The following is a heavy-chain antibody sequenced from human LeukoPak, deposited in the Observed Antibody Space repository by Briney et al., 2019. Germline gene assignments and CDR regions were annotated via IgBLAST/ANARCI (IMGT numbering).Heavy chain of an antibody. V-gene: IGHV3-30*02. CDR3: TGNYYGSGSYADFDY. J-gene: IGHJ4*02. Sequence: GGSLRLSCAASGFTFSKYGMHWVRQAPGEGLEWVTFIRYDGINKYYADSLKGRFTISRDDSKNTAYLQMDSLKTEDTAVYYCTGNYYGSGSYADFDYWGQGTLVTVSS. CDR1: GFTFSKYG. D-gene: IGHD3-10*01. CDR2: IRYDGINK.